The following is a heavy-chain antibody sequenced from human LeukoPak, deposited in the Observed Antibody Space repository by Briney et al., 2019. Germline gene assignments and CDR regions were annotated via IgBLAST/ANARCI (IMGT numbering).Heavy chain of an antibody. D-gene: IGHD5-18*01. CDR2: IYYSGST. J-gene: IGHJ4*02. Sequence: SEALSLTCTVSGGSINSYYWSWIRQPPGKGLEWIGYIYYSGSTNYNPSLKSRATISVDTSKNQFSLKLSSVTAADTAVYYCASGYTYGWYYFDNWGQGTLVTVSS. CDR1: GGSINSYY. CDR3: ASGYTYGWYYFDN. V-gene: IGHV4-59*01.